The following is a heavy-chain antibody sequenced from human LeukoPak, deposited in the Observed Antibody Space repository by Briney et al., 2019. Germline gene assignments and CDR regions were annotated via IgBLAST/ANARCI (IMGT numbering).Heavy chain of an antibody. CDR1: GFTFGGYS. CDR3: AKDPAYYYDSSGYGMY. V-gene: IGHV3-49*04. CDR2: IRGKAYGATT. J-gene: IGHJ4*02. D-gene: IGHD3-22*01. Sequence: GGSLRLSCSTSGFTFGGYSMSWVRQAPGKGLEWVGFIRGKAYGATTEYAASVKGRFTISRDNSKNTLYLQMNSLRAEDTAVYYCAKDPAYYYDSSGYGMYWGQGTLVTVSS.